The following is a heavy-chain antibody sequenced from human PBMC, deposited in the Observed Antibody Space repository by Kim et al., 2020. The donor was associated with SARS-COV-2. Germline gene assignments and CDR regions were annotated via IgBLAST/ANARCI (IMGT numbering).Heavy chain of an antibody. CDR2: INPSGGST. Sequence: ASVKVSCKASGYTFTSYYMHWVRQAPGQGLEWMGIINPSGGSTSYAQKFQGRVTMTRDTSTSTVYMELSSLRSEDTVVYYCASGGSSGRTPTGDFDYWGQGTLVTVSS. CDR3: ASGGSSGRTPTGDFDY. V-gene: IGHV1-46*01. CDR1: GYTFTSYY. J-gene: IGHJ4*02. D-gene: IGHD3-22*01.